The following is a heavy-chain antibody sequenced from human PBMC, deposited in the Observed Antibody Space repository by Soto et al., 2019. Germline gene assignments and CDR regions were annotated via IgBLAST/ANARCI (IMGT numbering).Heavy chain of an antibody. CDR1: GGSFSGYY. CDR2: INHSGST. J-gene: IGHJ6*02. V-gene: IGHV4-34*01. CDR3: ARVTGRYYYGMDV. Sequence: QVQLQQWGAGLLKPSETLSLTCAVYGGSFSGYYWSWIRQPPGKGLEWIGEINHSGSTNYNPSLRIRFTISGSTSKTQFSLKRSSVTAADTAVYYCARVTGRYYYGMDVWGQGTKVTVSS.